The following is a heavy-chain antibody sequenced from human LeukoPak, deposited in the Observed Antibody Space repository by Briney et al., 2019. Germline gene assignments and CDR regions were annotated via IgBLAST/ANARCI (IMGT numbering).Heavy chain of an antibody. J-gene: IGHJ6*03. CDR3: ARGYCSSTSCYNYYYYYYMDV. CDR2: IYTSGST. D-gene: IGHD2-2*02. V-gene: IGHV4-61*02. CDR1: GGSISSGSYY. Sequence: SETLSLTCTVSGGSISSGSYYWSWIRQPAGKGLEWIGRIYTSGSTNYNPSLKSRVTMSVDTSKNQFSLKLSSVTAADTAVYYCARGYCSSTSCYNYYYYYYMDVWGKGTTVTVSS.